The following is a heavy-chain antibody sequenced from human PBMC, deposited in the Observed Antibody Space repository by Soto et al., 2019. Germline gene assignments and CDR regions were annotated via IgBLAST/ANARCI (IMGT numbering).Heavy chain of an antibody. J-gene: IGHJ5*02. Sequence: SVKVSCKASGFTFTSSAVQWVRQARGQRLEWIGWIVVGSGNTNYAQKFQERVTITRDMSTSTAYMELSSLRSEDTAVYYCAAYSGTHSNWFDPWAQGNLVPVSS. CDR1: GFTFTSSA. V-gene: IGHV1-58*01. CDR3: AAYSGTHSNWFDP. CDR2: IVVGSGNT. D-gene: IGHD1-26*01.